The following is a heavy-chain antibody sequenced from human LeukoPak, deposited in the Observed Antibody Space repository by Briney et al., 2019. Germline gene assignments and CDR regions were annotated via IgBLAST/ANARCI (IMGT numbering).Heavy chain of an antibody. V-gene: IGHV1-8*02. J-gene: IGHJ4*02. CDR3: ARSHCSGGSCYDYFDY. D-gene: IGHD2-15*01. Sequence: ASVKVSCKASGYTFTSYYMHWVRQAPGQGLEWMGWMNPNSGNTGYAQKFQGRVTMTRNTSISTAYMELSSLRSEDTAVYYCARSHCSGGSCYDYFDYWGQGTLVTVSS. CDR1: GYTFTSYY. CDR2: MNPNSGNT.